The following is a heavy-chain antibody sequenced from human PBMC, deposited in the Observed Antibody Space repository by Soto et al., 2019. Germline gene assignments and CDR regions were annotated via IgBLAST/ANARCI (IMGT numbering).Heavy chain of an antibody. Sequence: PGGSLRLSCAASGFTFSSYWMTWVRHAPGKGLEWVANIKQDGSEKYYVDSVKGRFTISRDNAKNSLFLQMNSLRAEDTAVYYCASRPPEVNYYGVFDYWGQGTPVTVSS. CDR1: GFTFSSYW. CDR3: ASRPPEVNYYGVFDY. D-gene: IGHD3-10*01. V-gene: IGHV3-7*03. J-gene: IGHJ4*02. CDR2: IKQDGSEK.